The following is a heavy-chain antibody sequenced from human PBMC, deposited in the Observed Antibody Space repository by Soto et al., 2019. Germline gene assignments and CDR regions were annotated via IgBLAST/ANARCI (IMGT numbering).Heavy chain of an antibody. D-gene: IGHD4-4*01. CDR2: IYYSGST. CDR3: AGDRVDYRDMDV. CDR1: VGSISIGDYD. V-gene: IGHV4-30-4*01. J-gene: IGHJ6*01. Sequence: SETLSVTCTFSVGSISIGDYDWSWIRQPPGKGLEWIGYIYYSGSTYYNPSLKSRVTISVDTSKNQLSLKLSSVTAADTAVYYCAGDRVDYRDMDVWGQGTTVTVSS.